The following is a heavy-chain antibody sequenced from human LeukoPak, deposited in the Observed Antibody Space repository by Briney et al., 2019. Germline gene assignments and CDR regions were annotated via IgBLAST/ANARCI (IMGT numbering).Heavy chain of an antibody. CDR1: GGSISSGGYS. CDR2: IYHSGST. J-gene: IGHJ3*02. D-gene: IGHD2-2*01. CDR3: ARAGYCSSTSCLDAFDI. V-gene: IGHV4-30-2*01. Sequence: SQTLSLTCAVSGGSISSGGYSWSWIRQPPGEGLEWIGYIYHSGSTYYNPYLKSRVTISVDRSKNQFSLKLSSVTAADTAVYYCARAGYCSSTSCLDAFDIWGQGAMVTVSS.